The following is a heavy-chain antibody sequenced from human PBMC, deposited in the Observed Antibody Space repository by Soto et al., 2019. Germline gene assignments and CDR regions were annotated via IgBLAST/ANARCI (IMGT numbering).Heavy chain of an antibody. CDR3: VYSNYRFDY. Sequence: SETLSLTCAVFGGSFSNFHSTWIRQPPNKGLEWIGEINYSGSTHYTPSLESRVTISLDTSKSQISLKLSSVTAADTDIYYCVYSNYRFDYWGQGTLVTVSS. CDR1: GGSFSNFH. CDR2: INYSGST. J-gene: IGHJ4*02. V-gene: IGHV4-34*01. D-gene: IGHD4-4*01.